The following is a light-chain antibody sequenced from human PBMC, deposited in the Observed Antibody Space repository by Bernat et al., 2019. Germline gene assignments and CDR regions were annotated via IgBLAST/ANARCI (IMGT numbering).Light chain of an antibody. Sequence: SYELTQPPSVSVSPGQTASITCSGHKLGDKFASWYQQKSGQPPVLVLYQDSKRPSGIPERFSGSNSGNTATLTLSGTQAMDEADYYCQAWDSSTVVFGGGTKLTVL. V-gene: IGLV3-1*01. CDR1: KLGDKF. CDR2: QDS. CDR3: QAWDSSTVV. J-gene: IGLJ2*01.